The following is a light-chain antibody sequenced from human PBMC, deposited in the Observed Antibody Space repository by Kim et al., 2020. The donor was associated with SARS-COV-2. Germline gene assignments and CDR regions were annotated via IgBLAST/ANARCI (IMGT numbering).Light chain of an antibody. J-gene: IGLJ2*01. V-gene: IGLV3-19*01. Sequence: ALGQTVRITCQGDSLRSYYTTWCQQKPGQAPIVVVYGKNNRPSGIPARFSGSSSGNTASLTITGTQAGDEADYYCNSRDNNDNVLFGGGTRLTVL. CDR1: SLRSYY. CDR3: NSRDNNDNVL. CDR2: GKN.